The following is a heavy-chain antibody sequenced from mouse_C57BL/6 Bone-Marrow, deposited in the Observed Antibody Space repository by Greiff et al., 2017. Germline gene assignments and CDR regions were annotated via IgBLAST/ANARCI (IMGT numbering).Heavy chain of an antibody. CDR1: GFTFSSYA. CDR3: ARDDGSSLDY. Sequence: EVKLVESGGGLVKPGGSLKLSCAASGFTFSSYAMSWVRQTPEQRLEWVATISAGGSYTYYPENVQGRFTISIDNANNKLYLQRSHVKSEDTALYYCARDDGSSLDYWGQGTTLTVSS. CDR2: ISAGGSYT. V-gene: IGHV5-4*01. J-gene: IGHJ2*01. D-gene: IGHD1-1*01.